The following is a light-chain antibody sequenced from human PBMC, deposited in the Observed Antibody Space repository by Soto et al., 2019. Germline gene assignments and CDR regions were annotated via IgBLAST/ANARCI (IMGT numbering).Light chain of an antibody. Sequence: DIVMTQSPDSLAVSLGERATINCKSSQSVLYSSNNKNYLAWYQQKPGQPPKRLIYWASTRESGVPDRFSGSGSGTDFTLTISSLQAEDVAVYYCQQYYSTPSGTFGQGTKVEIK. J-gene: IGKJ1*01. CDR3: QQYYSTPSGT. CDR1: QSVLYSSNNKNY. V-gene: IGKV4-1*01. CDR2: WAS.